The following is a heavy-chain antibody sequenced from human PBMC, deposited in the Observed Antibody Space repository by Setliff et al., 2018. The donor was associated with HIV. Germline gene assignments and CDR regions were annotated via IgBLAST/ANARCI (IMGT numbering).Heavy chain of an antibody. CDR1: GGSISSGGYY. V-gene: IGHV4-31*03. J-gene: IGHJ5*02. D-gene: IGHD3-3*01. CDR3: ARVLLITNAVYGVVSNRFDP. Sequence: SETLSLTCTVSGGSISSGGYYWSWIRQHPGKGLEWIGYIYYSGSTYYNPSLRSRVTISVDTSKNQFSLKLSSVTAADTAVYYCARVLLITNAVYGVVSNRFDPWGRGSQVTVSS. CDR2: IYYSGST.